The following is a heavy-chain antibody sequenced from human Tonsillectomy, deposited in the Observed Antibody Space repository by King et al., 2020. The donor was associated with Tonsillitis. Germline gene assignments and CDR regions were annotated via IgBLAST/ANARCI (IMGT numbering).Heavy chain of an antibody. CDR1: GFTFDDYA. V-gene: IGHV3-9*01. CDR2: ISWNSGSI. J-gene: IGHJ2*01. D-gene: IGHD2-2*01. Sequence: VQLVESGGGLVQPGRSLRLSCAASGFTFDDYAMHWVRQAPGKGLEWVSGISWNSGSIDYADSVKGRITFSRDNAKNSLYLQMNSLRAEDTALYYCAKDRQYHLPSPSGYFDLWGRGTLVTVSS. CDR3: AKDRQYHLPSPSGYFDL.